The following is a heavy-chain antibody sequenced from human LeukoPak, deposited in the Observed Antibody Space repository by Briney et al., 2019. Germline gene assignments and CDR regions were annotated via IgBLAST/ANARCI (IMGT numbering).Heavy chain of an antibody. J-gene: IGHJ4*02. V-gene: IGHV1-69*05. Sequence: SVKVSCKASGGTFSSYAISWVRQAPGQGLEWMGGIIPIFGTANYVQKFQGRVTITTDESTSTAYMELSSLRSEDTAVYYCARGKIVGIAAAGGYFDYWGQGTLVTVSS. CDR2: IIPIFGTA. CDR1: GGTFSSYA. D-gene: IGHD6-13*01. CDR3: ARGKIVGIAAAGGYFDY.